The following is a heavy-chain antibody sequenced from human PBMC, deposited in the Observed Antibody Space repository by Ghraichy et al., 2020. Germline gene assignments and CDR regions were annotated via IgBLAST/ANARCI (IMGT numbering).Heavy chain of an antibody. CDR1: GFTFSNYA. Sequence: GALRLSCAASGFTFSNYAMSWVRQAPGKGLEWVSAISGSGGSTYYADSVKGRFTISRDNSKNTLYLQMNSLRAEDTAVYYCAKDTTGTTIHWGQGTLVTVSS. J-gene: IGHJ4*02. CDR3: AKDTTGTTIH. D-gene: IGHD1-7*01. CDR2: ISGSGGST. V-gene: IGHV3-23*01.